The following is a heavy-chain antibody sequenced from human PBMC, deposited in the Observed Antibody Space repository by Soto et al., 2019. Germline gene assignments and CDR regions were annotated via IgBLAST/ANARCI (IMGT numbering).Heavy chain of an antibody. J-gene: IGHJ6*03. CDR2: IKQDGSEK. Sequence: GGSLRLSCAASGFTFSSYWMSWVRQAPGKGLEWVANIKQDGSEKYYVDSVKGRFTISRDNAKNSLYLQMNSLRAEDTAVYYCARGALPLSSSYYYYYYLDVWGEGTTVTVSS. CDR3: ARGALPLSSSYYYYYYLDV. CDR1: GFTFSSYW. D-gene: IGHD6-6*01. V-gene: IGHV3-7*01.